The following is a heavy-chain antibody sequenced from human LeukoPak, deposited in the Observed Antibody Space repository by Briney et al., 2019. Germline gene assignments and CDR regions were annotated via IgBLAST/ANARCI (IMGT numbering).Heavy chain of an antibody. D-gene: IGHD3-10*01. CDR1: GFTFSSYA. CDR2: LSYDANE. Sequence: PGGSLRLSCAASGFTFSSYAMHWVRQAPGKGLDLEWVTALSYDANEYYADSVKGRFTISRDISKNTLYLQMNSLRAEDTAVYYCAKDDIPLWFGEGYFDYWGQGTLVTVSS. J-gene: IGHJ4*02. V-gene: IGHV3-30-3*01. CDR3: AKDDIPLWFGEGYFDY.